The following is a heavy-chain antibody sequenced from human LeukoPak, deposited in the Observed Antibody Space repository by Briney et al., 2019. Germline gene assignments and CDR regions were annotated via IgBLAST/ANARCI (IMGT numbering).Heavy chain of an antibody. Sequence: GGSLRLSCAASGFTFSSYAMSWVRQAPGKGLEWVSAISGSGGSTYYADSVKGRLTISRDNSKNTLYLQMNSLRAEDTAVYYCAKSLLQPSGSPFDYWGQGTLVTVSS. D-gene: IGHD1-1*01. CDR1: GFTFSSYA. V-gene: IGHV3-23*01. CDR3: AKSLLQPSGSPFDY. J-gene: IGHJ4*02. CDR2: ISGSGGST.